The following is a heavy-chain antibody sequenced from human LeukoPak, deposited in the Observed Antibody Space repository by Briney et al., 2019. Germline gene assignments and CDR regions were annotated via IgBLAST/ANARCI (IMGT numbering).Heavy chain of an antibody. V-gene: IGHV3-7*03. CDR1: GFTFSSYW. Sequence: GGSVRLSCGACGFTFSSYWKKWPRQARGKVLEWVASINHNGTVNYYVASVKGRFTISRDNAMNSLYLQISTVRAEDTAVYCCARGGGLDVWGQGAPVTVSS. CDR2: INHNGTVN. J-gene: IGHJ6*02. CDR3: ARGGGLDV.